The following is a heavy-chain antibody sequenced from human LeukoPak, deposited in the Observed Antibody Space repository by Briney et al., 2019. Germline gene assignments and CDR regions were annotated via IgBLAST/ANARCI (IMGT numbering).Heavy chain of an antibody. D-gene: IGHD6-13*01. CDR1: GFTFSSYW. J-gene: IGHJ6*03. CDR2: IKQDGSEK. CDR3: ARARYSSSWYRNYYYYYMDV. V-gene: IGHV3-7*04. Sequence: GGSLRLSCAASGFTFSSYWMSWVRQAPGKGLEWVANIKQDGSEKYYVDSVKGRFTISRDNAKNSLYLQMNSLRAEDTAVYYCARARYSSSWYRNYYYYYMDVWGKGTTVTVSS.